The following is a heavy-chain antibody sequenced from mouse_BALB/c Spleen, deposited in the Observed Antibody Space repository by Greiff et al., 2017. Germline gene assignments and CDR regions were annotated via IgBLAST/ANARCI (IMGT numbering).Heavy chain of an antibody. V-gene: IGHV7-3*02. CDR2: IRNKANGYTT. CDR3: ARDRDYFDC. CDR1: GFTFTDYY. Sequence: EVMLVESGGGLVQPGGSLRLSCATSGFTFTDYYMSWVRQPPGKALEWLGFIRNKANGYTTEYSASVKGRFTISRDNSQSILYLQMNTLRAEDSATYYCARDRDYFDCWGQGTTLTVSS. J-gene: IGHJ2*01.